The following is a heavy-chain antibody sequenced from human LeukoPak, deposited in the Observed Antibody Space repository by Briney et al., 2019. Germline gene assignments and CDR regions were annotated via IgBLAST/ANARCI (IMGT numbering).Heavy chain of an antibody. J-gene: IGHJ4*02. Sequence: GGSLRLSCAASGFTFNNYAMSWVRQAPGKGLEWVSTISSSGGNTYYADSVEGRFTISRDNSKNTLYLQMNSLRAEDTAVYYCARRVEYSSSPIDYWGQGTLVTVSS. CDR1: GFTFNNYA. V-gene: IGHV3-23*01. CDR3: ARRVEYSSSPIDY. CDR2: ISSSGGNT. D-gene: IGHD6-6*01.